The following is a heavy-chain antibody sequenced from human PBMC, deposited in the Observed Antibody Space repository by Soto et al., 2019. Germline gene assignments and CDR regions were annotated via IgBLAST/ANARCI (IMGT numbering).Heavy chain of an antibody. D-gene: IGHD3-16*01. J-gene: IGHJ4*02. Sequence: QLVESGGGLVRPGESLRLTCAVSGIAFTYASISWVRQVPGRGPEWVGRIEGKTGGGTTDYAAPVKGRFTISRDDSTNQVFLQLDNVKGEDAGVYYCTTHNGYARSPRLDDWGKGTQVTVSS. CDR2: IEGKTGGGTT. V-gene: IGHV3-15*04. CDR3: TTHNGYARSPRLDD. CDR1: GIAFTYAS.